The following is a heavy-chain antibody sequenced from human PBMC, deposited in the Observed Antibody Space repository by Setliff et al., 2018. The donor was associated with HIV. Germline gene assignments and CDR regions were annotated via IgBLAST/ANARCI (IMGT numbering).Heavy chain of an antibody. CDR3: ARVAVPGLAYFPH. D-gene: IGHD6-19*01. CDR1: GYNFISYH. Sequence: ASVKVSCKASGYNFISYHLHWLRQAPGQGLEGMGVINANGGGTSYAQKFQGRVTITRDTSTNTVYIEQGGLRSEDTAVFYCARVAVPGLAYFPHWGQGTLVTVSS. CDR2: INANGGGT. V-gene: IGHV1-46*01. J-gene: IGHJ1*01.